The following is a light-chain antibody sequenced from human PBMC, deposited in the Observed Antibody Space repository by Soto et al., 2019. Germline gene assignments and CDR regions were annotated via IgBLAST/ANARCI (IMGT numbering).Light chain of an antibody. J-gene: IGLJ2*01. V-gene: IGLV2-14*01. Sequence: QSVLTQPASVSGSPGQSITISCTGTSSDIGGYNFVSWYQHHPGKAPKLMIYEVNNRPSGVSSRFSGSKSGNTASLTISGLQTEDEADYCCSSFTTSSTLVVFGGGTK. CDR2: EVN. CDR1: SSDIGGYNF. CDR3: SSFTTSSTLVV.